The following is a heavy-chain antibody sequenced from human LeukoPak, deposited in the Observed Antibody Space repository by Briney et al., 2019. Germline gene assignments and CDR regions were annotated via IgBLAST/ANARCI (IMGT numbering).Heavy chain of an antibody. Sequence: GGSLRLSCAASGFTFSSYGMHWVRQAPGKGLEWVAFIRYDGSNKYYADSVKGRFTFSRDDAKNSVYLQMNSLRAEDTAVYYCARRSGIAVAGAFDYWGQGTLVTVSS. D-gene: IGHD6-19*01. V-gene: IGHV3-30*02. CDR3: ARRSGIAVAGAFDY. CDR1: GFTFSSYG. J-gene: IGHJ4*02. CDR2: IRYDGSNK.